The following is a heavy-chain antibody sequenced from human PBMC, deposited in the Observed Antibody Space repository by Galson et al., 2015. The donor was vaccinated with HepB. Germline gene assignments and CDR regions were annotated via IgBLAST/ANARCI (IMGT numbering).Heavy chain of an antibody. CDR1: GYTFTSYY. CDR2: INPSGGST. J-gene: IGHJ3*02. D-gene: IGHD3-16*02. Sequence: SVKVSCKASGYTFTSYYMHWVRQAPGQGLEWMGIINPSGGSTSYAQKFQGRVTMTRDTSTSTVYMELSSLRSEDTAVYYCAISYGGVIVGDAFDIWGQGTMVTVSS. CDR3: AISYGGVIVGDAFDI. V-gene: IGHV1-46*01.